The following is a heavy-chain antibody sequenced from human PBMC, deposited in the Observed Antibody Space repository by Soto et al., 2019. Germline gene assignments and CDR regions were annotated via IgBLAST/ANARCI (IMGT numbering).Heavy chain of an antibody. CDR2: IYYSGST. CDR3: ARRIQLWPSNWYFDL. J-gene: IGHJ2*01. V-gene: IGHV4-39*01. CDR1: GGSISSSSYY. Sequence: QLQLQESGPGLVKPSETLSLTCTVSGGSISSSSYYWGWIRQPPGMGLEWIGRIYYSGSTYYNPSLKSRVTISADNSKNQFSLKMSSVTAADTAVYYCARRIQLWPSNWYFDLSGRGTLVTGSS. D-gene: IGHD5-18*01.